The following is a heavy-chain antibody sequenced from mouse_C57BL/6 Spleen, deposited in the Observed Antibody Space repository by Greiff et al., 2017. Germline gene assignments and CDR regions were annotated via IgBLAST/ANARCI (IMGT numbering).Heavy chain of an antibody. CDR3: AKKGSNYPRSCWYFDV. CDR2: IWGAGST. D-gene: IGHD2-5*01. CDR1: GFSLTSYG. Sequence: QVQLQQSGPGLVAPSQSLSITCTVSGFSLTSYGVSWVRQPPGKGLEWLGVIWGAGSTNYHSAPISRLGNSKFNSKSQVFLKLNRLQTDDTATYYCAKKGSNYPRSCWYFDVWGTGTTVTVSA. V-gene: IGHV2-3*01. J-gene: IGHJ1*03.